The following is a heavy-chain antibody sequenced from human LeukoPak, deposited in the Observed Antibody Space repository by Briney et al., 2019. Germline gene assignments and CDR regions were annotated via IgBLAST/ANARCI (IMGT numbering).Heavy chain of an antibody. J-gene: IGHJ4*02. V-gene: IGHV3-48*01. CDR2: ISSGSNTI. CDR1: GFTFSTYS. CDR3: ATPFDY. Sequence: GGSLRLSCAASGFTFSTYSMNWVRQAPGKGLEWVSYISSGSNTIYYADSVKGRFTISRDNAKNSLYLQMNSLRAEDTAVYYCATPFDYWGQGTLVTVHS.